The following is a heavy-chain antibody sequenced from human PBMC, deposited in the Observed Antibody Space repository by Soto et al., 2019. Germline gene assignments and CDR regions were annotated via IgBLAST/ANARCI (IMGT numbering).Heavy chain of an antibody. CDR3: ARVSIAAAGRVYYYCMDV. CDR1: GYTFTGYY. CDR2: INPNSGGT. V-gene: IGHV1-2*02. J-gene: IGHJ6*02. D-gene: IGHD6-13*01. Sequence: ASVKVSCKASGYTFTGYYMHWVRQAPGQGLEWMGWINPNSGGTNYAQKFQGRVTMTRDTSISTAYMELSRLRSDDTAVYYCARVSIAAAGRVYYYCMDVWGQGTTVTVSS.